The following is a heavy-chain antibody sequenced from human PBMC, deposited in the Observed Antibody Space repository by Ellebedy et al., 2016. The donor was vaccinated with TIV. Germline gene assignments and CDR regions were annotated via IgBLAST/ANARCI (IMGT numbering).Heavy chain of an antibody. CDR2: FGSVGDT. J-gene: IGHJ4*02. V-gene: IGHV3-23*01. CDR1: GFTFNNFA. CDR3: AKDLRIVRSFDS. D-gene: IGHD3-3*01. Sequence: GESLKISXAASGFTFNNFAMSWVRQPPGRGLEWVSTFGSVGDTYYADSVKGRFTISRVNSKNTLYLQMNSLRAEDTAVYYCAKDLRIVRSFDSWGQGTLVTVSS.